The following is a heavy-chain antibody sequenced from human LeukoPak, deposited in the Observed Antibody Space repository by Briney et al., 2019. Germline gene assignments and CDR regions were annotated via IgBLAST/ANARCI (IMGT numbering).Heavy chain of an antibody. J-gene: IGHJ6*02. CDR2: FSASKNNR. Sequence: GGSLRLSCAASGFTFSSTSMSWVRQAPGKGLEWVSSFSASKNNRHYVDSVKGRFIISRDNSKNTLFLQMNSLRAEDTAVYYCATVYSSSPLRPMDVWGQGTTVTVSS. D-gene: IGHD2-2*01. CDR1: GFTFSSTS. CDR3: ATVYSSSPLRPMDV. V-gene: IGHV3-23*01.